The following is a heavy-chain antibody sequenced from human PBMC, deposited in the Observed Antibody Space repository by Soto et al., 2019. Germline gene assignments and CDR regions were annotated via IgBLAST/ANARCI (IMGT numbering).Heavy chain of an antibody. CDR1: GFSLSGYG. V-gene: IGHV3-33*01. CDR3: GSDGDRTSHLNWFDP. Sequence: ESGGGVVQPGRSLRLSCEVSGFSLSGYGMHWVRQAPGKGLEWVAVIWYDGTTKNYADSVKGRFTISRDSSKNTVYLQMDSPKAEDTAVYYCGSDGDRTSHLNWFDPGGQGGMVTVAS. D-gene: IGHD7-27*01. CDR2: IWYDGTTK. J-gene: IGHJ5*02.